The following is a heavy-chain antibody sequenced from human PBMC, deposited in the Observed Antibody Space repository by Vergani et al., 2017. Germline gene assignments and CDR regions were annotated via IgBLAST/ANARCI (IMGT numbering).Heavy chain of an antibody. CDR1: GFTFSDYY. J-gene: IGHJ3*02. CDR2: INHSGST. CDR3: ARRPGRYCSSTSCPRRGAFDI. V-gene: IGHV4-34*01. D-gene: IGHD2-2*01. Sequence: QVQLVESGGGLVKPGGSLRLSCAASGFTFSDYYMSWIRQAPGKGLEWIGEINHSGSTNYNPSLKSRVTISVDTSKNQFSLKLSSVTAADTAVYYCARRPGRYCSSTSCPRRGAFDIWGQGTMVTVSS.